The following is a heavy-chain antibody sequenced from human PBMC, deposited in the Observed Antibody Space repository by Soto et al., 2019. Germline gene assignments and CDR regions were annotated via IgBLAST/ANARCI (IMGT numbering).Heavy chain of an antibody. Sequence: QVQVVQSGAEVKKPGSSVKVSCKASGGTFSSYIISWVRQAPGQGLEWMGRIIPILGIANYAQKFQGRVTITADKSTSTAYMDLSSLRSEDTAVYYCARFPQTAIVGAAYFDFWGQGTLVTVSS. V-gene: IGHV1-69*02. CDR3: ARFPQTAIVGAAYFDF. D-gene: IGHD1-26*01. CDR1: GGTFSSYI. CDR2: IIPILGIA. J-gene: IGHJ4*02.